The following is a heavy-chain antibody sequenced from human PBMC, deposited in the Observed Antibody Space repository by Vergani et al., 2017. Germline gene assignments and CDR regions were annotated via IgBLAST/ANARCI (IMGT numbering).Heavy chain of an antibody. D-gene: IGHD3-3*01. J-gene: IGHJ4*02. CDR3: ARWTPPLRFLEWLLYS. CDR1: GYTFTGYY. Sequence: QVQLVQSGAEVKKPGASVKVSCKASGYTFTGYYMHWVRQAPGKGLEWMGWINPNSGGTNYAQKFQGRVTMTRDTSISTAYMELSRLRSDDAAVYYCARWTPPLRFLEWLLYSWGQGTLVTVSS. CDR2: INPNSGGT. V-gene: IGHV1-2*02.